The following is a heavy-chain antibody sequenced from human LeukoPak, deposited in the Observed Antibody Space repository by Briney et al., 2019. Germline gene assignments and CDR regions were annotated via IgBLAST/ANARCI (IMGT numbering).Heavy chain of an antibody. D-gene: IGHD6-19*01. CDR3: AKTGVGQWLGSHLDC. CDR2: ISYDGTNT. V-gene: IGHV3-30*18. CDR1: GFTFSSYA. Sequence: KPGGSLRLSCAASGFTFSSYAMHWVRQAPGKGLEWVAVISYDGTNTDYGDSVKGRFTISRDNPKNTLYLQMNSLRVEDTALYYCAKTGVGQWLGSHLDCWGHGTLVTVSS. J-gene: IGHJ4*01.